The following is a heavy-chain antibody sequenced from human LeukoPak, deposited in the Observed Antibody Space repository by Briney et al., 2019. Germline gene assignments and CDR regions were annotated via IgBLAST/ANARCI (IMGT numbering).Heavy chain of an antibody. CDR2: IIHSGST. CDR1: GGSFSGYY. Sequence: SETLSLTCAVYGGSFSGYYWSWIRQPPGKGLKWIGEIIHSGSTNYNPSLKSRVTISVDTSKSQFSLKLSSVTAADTAVYYCARSTPSIAALDYWGQGTLVTVSS. J-gene: IGHJ4*02. D-gene: IGHD6-6*01. CDR3: ARSTPSIAALDY. V-gene: IGHV4-34*12.